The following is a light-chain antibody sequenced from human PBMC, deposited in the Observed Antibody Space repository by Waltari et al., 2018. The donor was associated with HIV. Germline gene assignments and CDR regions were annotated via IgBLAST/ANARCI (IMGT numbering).Light chain of an antibody. Sequence: EIVLTQSPATLSLSPGDRATLSCRASQTISDDYVAWYQQKPGQPPRLLIYGASNSATGIPDRFSGRGSGTDFTLTISRLETEDFALFYCQQYGGSPTFGQGTKV. J-gene: IGKJ1*01. V-gene: IGKV3-20*01. CDR1: QTISDDY. CDR2: GAS. CDR3: QQYGGSPT.